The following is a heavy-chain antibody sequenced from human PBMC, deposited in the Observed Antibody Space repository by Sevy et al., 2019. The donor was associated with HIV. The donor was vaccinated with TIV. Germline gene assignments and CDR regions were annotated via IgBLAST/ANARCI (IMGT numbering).Heavy chain of an antibody. V-gene: IGHV4-30-2*01. CDR2: IYHSGST. D-gene: IGHD2-15*01. CDR1: GGSISSGGYS. CDR3: ARGRGGGPNWFDP. J-gene: IGHJ5*02. Sequence: SDTLSPTCAVSGGSISSGGYSWSWIRQPPGKGLEWIGYIYHSGSTYYNPSLKSRVTISVDRSKNQFSLKLSSVTAADTAVYYCARGRGGGPNWFDPWGQGTLVTVSS.